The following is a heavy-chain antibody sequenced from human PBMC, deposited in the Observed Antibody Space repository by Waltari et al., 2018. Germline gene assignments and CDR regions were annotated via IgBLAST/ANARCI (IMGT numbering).Heavy chain of an antibody. D-gene: IGHD2-15*01. CDR3: ARRKLGSHFFYYYGMDV. V-gene: IGHV4-34*01. J-gene: IGHJ6*02. CDR1: GGSFSGYY. CDR2: INHSGST. Sequence: QVQLQQWGAGLLKPSETLSLTCAVYGGSFSGYYLRWIRPPPGKGLEWIGEINHSGSTNYNPSLKSRVTISVDTSKNQFSLKLSSVTAADTAVYYCARRKLGSHFFYYYGMDVWGQGTTVTVSS.